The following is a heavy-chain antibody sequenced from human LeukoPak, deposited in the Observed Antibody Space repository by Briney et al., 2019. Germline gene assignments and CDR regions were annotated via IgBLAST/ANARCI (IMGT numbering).Heavy chain of an antibody. D-gene: IGHD6-13*01. Sequence: EASVKVSCKASGYTFTNYYMHWVRQAPGQGLEWLGLITPSGGSTWYAQKFQGRVTMTRDMSTSTDYMELSSLRSEDTAVYYCARGSDSSSWYTLGPWFDPWGQGTLVTVSS. J-gene: IGHJ5*02. CDR3: ARGSDSSSWYTLGPWFDP. CDR1: GYTFTNYY. CDR2: ITPSGGST. V-gene: IGHV1-46*01.